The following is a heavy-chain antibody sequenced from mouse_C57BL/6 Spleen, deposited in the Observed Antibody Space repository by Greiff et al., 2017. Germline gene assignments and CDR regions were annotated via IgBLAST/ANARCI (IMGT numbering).Heavy chain of an antibody. V-gene: IGHV1-69*01. CDR3: SRGYGNYRAYYGY. CDR1: GYTFTSYW. D-gene: IGHD2-1*01. CDR2: IDPYDSYT. Sequence: VQLQQPGAELVMPGASVKLSCTASGYTFTSYWMHWVKQRPGQGLEWIGEIDPYDSYTNYNQKFQGKSTLTVDKSSSTAYMQLSSLTSENSAVFYGSRGYGNYRAYYGYWGQGTTLTVSS. J-gene: IGHJ2*01.